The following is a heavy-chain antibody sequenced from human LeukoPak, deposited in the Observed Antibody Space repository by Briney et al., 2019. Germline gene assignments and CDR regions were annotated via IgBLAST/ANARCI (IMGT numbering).Heavy chain of an antibody. CDR2: IIPIFGTA. Sequence: GSSVTVSCKASGGTFSSYAISWVRQAPGQGLEWMGGIIPIFGTANYAQKFQGRVTITTDESTSTAYMELSSLRSEDTAVYYCARAGGYCSSTSCYHFDYWGQGTLVTVSS. D-gene: IGHD2-2*01. V-gene: IGHV1-69*05. J-gene: IGHJ4*02. CDR3: ARAGGYCSSTSCYHFDY. CDR1: GGTFSSYA.